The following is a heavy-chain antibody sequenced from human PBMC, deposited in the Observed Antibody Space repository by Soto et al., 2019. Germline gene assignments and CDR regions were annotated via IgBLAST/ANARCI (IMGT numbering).Heavy chain of an antibody. J-gene: IGHJ6*03. V-gene: IGHV1-69*08. Sequence: QVQLVQSGAEVKKPGSSVKVSCKASGGTFSSYTISWVRQAPGQGLEWMGRIIPILGIANYAQKFQGRVTITADKSTSTAYMQLSSLRSDDTAVYYCAGDGVSEPYYYYIDVWGKGTTVTVSS. D-gene: IGHD1-1*01. CDR1: GGTFSSYT. CDR3: AGDGVSEPYYYYIDV. CDR2: IIPILGIA.